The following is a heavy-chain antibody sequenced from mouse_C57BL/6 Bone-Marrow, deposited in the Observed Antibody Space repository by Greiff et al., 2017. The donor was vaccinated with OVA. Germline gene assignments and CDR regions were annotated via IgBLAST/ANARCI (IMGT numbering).Heavy chain of an antibody. CDR1: GYTFTNYW. V-gene: IGHV1-63*01. Sequence: QVQLQQSGAELVRPGTSVKMSCKASGYTFTNYWIGWAKQRPGHGLEWIGDIYPGGGYTNYNEKFKGKATLTADKSSSTAYMQFSSLTSEDSAIYYCARRITTVVAENYYAMDYWGQGTSVTVSS. J-gene: IGHJ4*01. D-gene: IGHD1-1*01. CDR2: IYPGGGYT. CDR3: ARRITTVVAENYYAMDY.